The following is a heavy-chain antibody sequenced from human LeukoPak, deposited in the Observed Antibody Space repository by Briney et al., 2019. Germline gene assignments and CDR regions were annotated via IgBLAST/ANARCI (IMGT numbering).Heavy chain of an antibody. CDR2: INPSGGST. D-gene: IGHD3-3*01. CDR3: ARDFTIFGVVTAAFDY. Sequence: ASVKVSCKASGYTFTSYYMHWVRQAPGQGLEWMGIINPSGGSTSYAQKFQGRVTMTRDTSTSTVYMELSSLRSEDTAVYYCARDFTIFGVVTAAFDYWGQGTLVTASS. J-gene: IGHJ4*02. CDR1: GYTFTSYY. V-gene: IGHV1-46*01.